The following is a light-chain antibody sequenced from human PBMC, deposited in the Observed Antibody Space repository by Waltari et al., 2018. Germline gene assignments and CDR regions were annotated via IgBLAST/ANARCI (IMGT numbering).Light chain of an antibody. Sequence: EIQMTQSPSSVSASVGDRATLTFRAGQDISGALAWYQQKPGQAPNLLIYAVSSLQSGVPSRFSGSGSGTHFTLTISSLQPEDLATYYCQQGSSFPPTFGQGTKVEIK. CDR2: AVS. CDR1: QDISGA. J-gene: IGKJ1*01. CDR3: QQGSSFPPT. V-gene: IGKV1-12*01.